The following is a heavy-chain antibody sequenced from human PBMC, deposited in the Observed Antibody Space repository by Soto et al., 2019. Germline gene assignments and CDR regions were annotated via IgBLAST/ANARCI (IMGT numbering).Heavy chain of an antibody. CDR3: ARAITSDAFNM. J-gene: IGHJ3*02. CDR1: GFTFSSYS. CDR2: ISSGTNYI. D-gene: IGHD1-20*01. Sequence: EVQLVESGGGLVKHGGSLRLSCAASGFTFSSYSMNWVRQAPGKGLEWVSSISSGTNYIYYADSLKGRFTISRDNAKNSLYLQMNSLRAEDTALYYCARAITSDAFNMWGQGTMVTVSS. V-gene: IGHV3-21*01.